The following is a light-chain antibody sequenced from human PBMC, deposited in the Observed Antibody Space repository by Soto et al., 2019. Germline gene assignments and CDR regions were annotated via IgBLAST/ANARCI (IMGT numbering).Light chain of an antibody. CDR3: QAWDSGTVV. CDR1: KLGDKY. V-gene: IGLV3-1*01. J-gene: IGLJ2*01. CDR2: QDN. Sequence: SYDLTQPPSVSVSPGQTSSITCSGDKLGDKYACWYQQKPGQSPVVVIYQDNKRPSGIPERFSGSNSGNTATLTISGTQAMDEADYYCQAWDSGTVVFGGGTKVTVL.